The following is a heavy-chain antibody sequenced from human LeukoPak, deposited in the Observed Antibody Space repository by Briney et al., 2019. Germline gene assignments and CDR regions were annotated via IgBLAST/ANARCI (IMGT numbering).Heavy chain of an antibody. CDR2: IISSGSAT. V-gene: IGHV3-48*03. Sequence: GGSLRLSCAASGFTSSSYEMNWVRQAPGKGLDWVSYIISSGSATYYADSVRGRFTIPRANAKNSLYLQMNRLRAEDTAVYYCARARRDCSGGSCYPDYNWFDPWGQGTLVTVSS. CDR3: ARARRDCSGGSCYPDYNWFDP. CDR1: GFTSSSYE. D-gene: IGHD2-15*01. J-gene: IGHJ5*02.